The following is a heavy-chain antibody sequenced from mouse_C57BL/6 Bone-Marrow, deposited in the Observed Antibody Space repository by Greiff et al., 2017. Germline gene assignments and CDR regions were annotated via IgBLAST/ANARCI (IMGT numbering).Heavy chain of an antibody. J-gene: IGHJ3*01. CDR2: IHPNSGST. CDR3: ARFFYGYDVWFAY. CDR1: GYTFTSYW. D-gene: IGHD2-2*01. V-gene: IGHV1-64*01. Sequence: QVQLQQPGAELVKPGASVKLSCKASGYTFTSYWMHWVKQRPGQGLEWIGMIHPNSGSTNYNEKFKSKATLTVDKSSSTAYMQLSSLTSEDSSVYYCARFFYGYDVWFAYWGQGTLVTVSA.